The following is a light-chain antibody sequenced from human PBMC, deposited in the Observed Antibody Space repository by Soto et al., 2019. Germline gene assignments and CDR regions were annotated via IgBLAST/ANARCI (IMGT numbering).Light chain of an antibody. V-gene: IGKV3-15*01. CDR3: QQYNNWPPGRT. Sequence: EIGITQSPVTLSLSPGERATLSCRASESVSSNLAWYQQKPGQAPRLLIYDASTRATGIPARFSGSGSGTEFTLTISSLQSEDFAFYYCQQYNNWPPGRTFGQGTKVEIK. CDR1: ESVSSN. J-gene: IGKJ1*01. CDR2: DAS.